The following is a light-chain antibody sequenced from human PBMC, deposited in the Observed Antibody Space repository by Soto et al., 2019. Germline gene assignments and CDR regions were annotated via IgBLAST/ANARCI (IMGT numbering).Light chain of an antibody. CDR2: AAS. Sequence: DIQITQSPCSLSVSVGGRVTITSLASPSISTYLNWYHQKPGKAPKLLIYAASSLQSGVPSRFSGSGSGTDFALTISSLQPEDFATYYCQQTYNTPWKCGQGTKGDIK. V-gene: IGKV1-39*01. J-gene: IGKJ1*01. CDR3: QQTYNTPWK. CDR1: PSISTY.